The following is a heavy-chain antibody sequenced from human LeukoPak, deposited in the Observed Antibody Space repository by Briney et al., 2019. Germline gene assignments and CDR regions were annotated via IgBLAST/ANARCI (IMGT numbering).Heavy chain of an antibody. CDR3: TRFRFDYYDSSGYYLGPFDY. J-gene: IGHJ4*02. CDR2: TRSKGYGGTT. V-gene: IGHV3-49*04. D-gene: IGHD3-22*01. Sequence: GGSLRLSCTASGFTFGDYAMSWVRQAPGKGLEWVGFTRSKGYGGTTEYAASVKGRFTISRDDSKSIAYMQMNSLKTEDTAVYYCTRFRFDYYDSSGYYLGPFDYWGQGTLVTVSS. CDR1: GFTFGDYA.